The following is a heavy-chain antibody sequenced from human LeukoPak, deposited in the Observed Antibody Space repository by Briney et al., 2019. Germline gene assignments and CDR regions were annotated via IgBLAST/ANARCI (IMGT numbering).Heavy chain of an antibody. CDR3: ARSASIIVVVPAAIEEVEGYYFDY. V-gene: IGHV1-69*13. D-gene: IGHD2-2*02. J-gene: IGHJ4*02. CDR2: IIPIFGTA. Sequence: ASVKVSCKASGYTFTSYGISWVRQAPGQGLEWMGGIIPIFGTANYAQKFQGRVTITADESTSTAYMELSSLRSEDTAVYYCARSASIIVVVPAAIEEVEGYYFDYWGQGTLVTVSS. CDR1: GYTFTSYG.